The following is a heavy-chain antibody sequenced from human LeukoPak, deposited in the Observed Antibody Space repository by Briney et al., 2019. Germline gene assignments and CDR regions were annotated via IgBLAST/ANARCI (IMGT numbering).Heavy chain of an antibody. CDR3: ASLDTAKQPLANH. J-gene: IGHJ5*02. CDR1: GFTFNTHS. Sequence: GGSLRLSCAVSGFTFNTHSMKWVRQAPGKGLEWIAYISRGIGTIHYADSVKGRFTISRDNAKNSVYLQMNSLRAEDTAVYYCASLDTAKQPLANHWGQGTLVTVSS. V-gene: IGHV3-48*01. CDR2: ISRGIGTI. D-gene: IGHD5-18*01.